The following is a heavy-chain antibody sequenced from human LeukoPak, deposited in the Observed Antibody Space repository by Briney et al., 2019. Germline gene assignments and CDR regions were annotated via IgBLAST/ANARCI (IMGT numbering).Heavy chain of an antibody. CDR3: ARDRDYYGMDV. Sequence: GASVKVSCKASGYTFTSYDINWVRQAPGQGLEWMGWINPNSGGTNYAQKFQGWVTMTRDTSISTAYMELSRLRSDDTAVYYCARDRDYYGMDVWGQGTTVTVSS. CDR2: INPNSGGT. V-gene: IGHV1-2*04. J-gene: IGHJ6*02. D-gene: IGHD3-10*01. CDR1: GYTFTSYD.